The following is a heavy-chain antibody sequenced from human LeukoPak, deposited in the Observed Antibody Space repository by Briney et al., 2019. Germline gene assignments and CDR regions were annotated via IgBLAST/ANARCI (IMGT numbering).Heavy chain of an antibody. D-gene: IGHD2-15*01. CDR1: GGSISSGSYY. CDR2: IYTSGST. J-gene: IGHJ4*02. V-gene: IGHV4-61*02. Sequence: PSETLSLTCTVSGGSISSGSYYWSWIRQPAGKGLEWTGRIYTSGSTNYNPSLKSRVIISVDTSKNQFSLKLNSVTAADTAVYYCAREDRYCSGGSCYSWGQGTLVTVSS. CDR3: AREDRYCSGGSCYS.